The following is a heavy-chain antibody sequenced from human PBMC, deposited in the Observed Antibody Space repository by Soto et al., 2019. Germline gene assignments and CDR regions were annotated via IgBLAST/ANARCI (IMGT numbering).Heavy chain of an antibody. J-gene: IGHJ6*02. D-gene: IGHD2-15*01. CDR1: GGTFSSYA. CDR2: IIPIFGTA. CDR3: ARGRVVVVAATYYYYGMDV. V-gene: IGHV1-69*13. Sequence: ASVKVSCKASGGTFSSYAISWVRQAPGQGLEWMGGIIPIFGTANYAQKFQGRVTITADESTSTAYMELSSLRSEDTAVYYCARGRVVVVAATYYYYGMDVWGQGTTVTVYS.